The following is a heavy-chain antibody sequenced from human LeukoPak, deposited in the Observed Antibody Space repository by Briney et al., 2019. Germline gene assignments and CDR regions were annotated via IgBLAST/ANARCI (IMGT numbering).Heavy chain of an antibody. J-gene: IGHJ5*02. Sequence: GGSLRLSCAASGFTFSSYEMNWVRQAPGKGLEWVSYISSSGSTIYYADSVKGRFTISRDNAKNSLYLQMNSLRAEDTAVYYCARDRADSSSWYSIRYTYNWFDPWGQGTLVTVSS. CDR2: ISSSGSTI. CDR1: GFTFSSYE. CDR3: ARDRADSSSWYSIRYTYNWFDP. V-gene: IGHV3-48*03. D-gene: IGHD6-13*01.